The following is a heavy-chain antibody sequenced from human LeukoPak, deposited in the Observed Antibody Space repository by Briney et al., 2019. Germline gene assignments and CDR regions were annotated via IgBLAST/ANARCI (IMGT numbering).Heavy chain of an antibody. V-gene: IGHV4-38-2*01. CDR2: INHSGST. CDR3: ARVRIRDYSNYLKSKAFDI. D-gene: IGHD4-11*01. J-gene: IGHJ3*02. Sequence: PSETLSLTCAVSGYSISSGYYWGWIRQPPGKGLEWIGEINHSGSTNYNPSLKSRVTISVDTSKNQFSLKLSSVTAADTAVYYCARVRIRDYSNYLKSKAFDIWGQGTMVTVSS. CDR1: GYSISSGYY.